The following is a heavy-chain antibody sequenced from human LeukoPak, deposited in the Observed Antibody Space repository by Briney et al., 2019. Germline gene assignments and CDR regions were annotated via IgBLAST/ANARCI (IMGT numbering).Heavy chain of an antibody. J-gene: IGHJ4*02. Sequence: ASVKVSCKASGYTFTSYDINWVRQATGQGLEWMGWMNPNSGNTGYAQKLQGRVTMTTDTSTSTAYMELRSLRSDDTAVYYCARDFFIGELLPVYWGQGTLVTVSS. CDR2: MNPNSGNT. D-gene: IGHD1-26*01. V-gene: IGHV1-8*01. CDR3: ARDFFIGELLPVY. CDR1: GYTFTSYD.